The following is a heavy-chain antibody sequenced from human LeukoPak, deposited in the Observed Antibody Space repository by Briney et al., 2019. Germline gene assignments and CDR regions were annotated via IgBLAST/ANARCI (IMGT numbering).Heavy chain of an antibody. Sequence: PSETLSLTCTVSGGSIINDYWTWIRQPPGKGLEWIGHISDSVSANYNPSVKSRVTISGDTSKTQVSLNLDSVTAADTAVYYCATDKGYHYYWGQGTLVSVPS. CDR1: GGSIINDY. CDR2: ISDSVSA. D-gene: IGHD5-12*01. J-gene: IGHJ4*02. CDR3: ATDKGYHYY. V-gene: IGHV4-59*01.